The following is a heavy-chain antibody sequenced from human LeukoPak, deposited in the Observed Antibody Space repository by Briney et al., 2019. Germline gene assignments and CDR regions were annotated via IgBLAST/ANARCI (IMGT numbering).Heavy chain of an antibody. CDR2: FDPENGDT. V-gene: IGHV1-24*01. J-gene: IGHJ6*04. D-gene: IGHD6-19*01. CDR3: ARDLRYSSGWFASGLDV. Sequence: ASVKVSCKVSGYTLTELSMHWVRQAPGQGLEWMGWFDPENGDTIYARKFKGRVTMTEDTSTSTAYLQIRSLRADDTAVYYCARDLRYSSGWFASGLDVWGKGTTVTISS. CDR1: GYTLTELS.